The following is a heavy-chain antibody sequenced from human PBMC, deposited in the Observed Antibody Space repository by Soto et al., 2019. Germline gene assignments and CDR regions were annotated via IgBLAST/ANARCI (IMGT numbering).Heavy chain of an antibody. J-gene: IGHJ4*02. Sequence: QVQLVQSGAEVKKPGASVKVSCKASGYTFTNYVMHWVRQAPGQRLGWMGSINAGDDNTKYSQKFQGRVTITTDTSASTAYMELSSLRSEDTAVYYCARESGYPLDYWGQGTLVTVSS. CDR3: ARESGYPLDY. CDR1: GYTFTNYV. V-gene: IGHV1-3*01. CDR2: INAGDDNT. D-gene: IGHD3-22*01.